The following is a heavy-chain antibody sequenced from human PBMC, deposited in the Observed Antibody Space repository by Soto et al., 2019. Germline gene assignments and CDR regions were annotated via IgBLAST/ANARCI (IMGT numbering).Heavy chain of an antibody. CDR2: ISYDGSNQ. Sequence: QVQLVESGGGVVQPGRSLRLSCAASGFIFSTYGMHWVRQAPGKGLEWVAVISYDGSNQYYEDSVKGRFTISRDNSKNTLYLQMNSLRVEDTDVYYCAKSWSGSHGAFDMWGQGTMVTVSA. V-gene: IGHV3-30*18. CDR1: GFIFSTYG. D-gene: IGHD2-8*02. CDR3: AKSWSGSHGAFDM. J-gene: IGHJ3*02.